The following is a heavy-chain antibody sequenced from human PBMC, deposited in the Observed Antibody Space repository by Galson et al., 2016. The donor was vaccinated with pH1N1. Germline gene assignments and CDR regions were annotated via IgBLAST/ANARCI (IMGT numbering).Heavy chain of an antibody. CDR3: ARSYCSSTSRYGGSYYYYGMDV. CDR2: INTNTGNP. Sequence: SVKVSCKASGYTFTSNAMNWVRQAPGQGLEWMGWINTNTGNPTYAQGFTGRFVFSLDTSVSMAYLQISSLKAEDTAVYYCARSYCSSTSRYGGSYYYYGMDVWGQGTTVTVSS. CDR1: GYTFTSNA. D-gene: IGHD2-2*01. J-gene: IGHJ6*02. V-gene: IGHV7-4-1*04.